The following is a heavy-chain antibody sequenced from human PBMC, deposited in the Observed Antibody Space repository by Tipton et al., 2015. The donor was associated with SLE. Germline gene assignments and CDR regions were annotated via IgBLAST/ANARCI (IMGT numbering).Heavy chain of an antibody. CDR1: GGSISSGGDY. Sequence: TLSLTCTVSGGSISSGGDYWSWIRQHPGKGLEWIGYIYYSGSTYYNPSLKSRVTISVDTSKNQFSLNLSSVTAADTAVYYCARFPTYHFDLWGQGTLVTVSS. CDR2: IYYSGST. J-gene: IGHJ4*02. V-gene: IGHV4-31*03. CDR3: ARFPTYHFDL. D-gene: IGHD2-2*01.